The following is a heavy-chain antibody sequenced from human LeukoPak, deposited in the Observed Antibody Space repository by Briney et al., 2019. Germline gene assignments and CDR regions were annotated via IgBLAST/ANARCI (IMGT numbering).Heavy chain of an antibody. V-gene: IGHV5-51*01. J-gene: IGHJ4*02. Sequence: GESLKISCKGSGYSFTNYWIGWVRQMPGKGLEWMGIIYPGDSDTRYSPSFQGQVTISVDKSINTAYLQWSSLKASDTAMYYCARQYCSGGSCYSADETIDYWGQGTLVTVSS. CDR2: IYPGDSDT. D-gene: IGHD2-15*01. CDR1: GYSFTNYW. CDR3: ARQYCSGGSCYSADETIDY.